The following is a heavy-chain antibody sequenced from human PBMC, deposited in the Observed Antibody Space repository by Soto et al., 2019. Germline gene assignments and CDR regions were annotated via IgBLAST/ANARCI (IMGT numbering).Heavy chain of an antibody. CDR2: IIHIFGTA. D-gene: IGHD2-15*01. Sequence: QVQLVQSGAEVKKPGSSVKVSCKASGGIFSSYAISWVRQAPGQGLEWMGGIIHIFGTANYAQKFQGRVTITADESTSTAYMELSSLRSEDTAVYYCPRAGYCSGGRCYSDDYYYYGMDVWGQGTTVTVSS. V-gene: IGHV1-69*01. J-gene: IGHJ6*02. CDR3: PRAGYCSGGRCYSDDYYYYGMDV. CDR1: GGIFSSYA.